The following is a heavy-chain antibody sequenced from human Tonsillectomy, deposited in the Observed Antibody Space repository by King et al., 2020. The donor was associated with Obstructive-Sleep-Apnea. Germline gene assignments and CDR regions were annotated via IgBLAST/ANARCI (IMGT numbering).Heavy chain of an antibody. V-gene: IGHV4-34*01. D-gene: IGHD3-22*01. CDR3: ARGGDDSSSYS. CDR2: INHSGST. J-gene: IGHJ4*02. Sequence: VQLPQWGAGLLKPSETLSLPCAVYGGSFSGYYWSWIRQPPGKGLEWIGEINHSGSTNYNPSLKSRVTISVDTSKNQFSLKLSSVTAADTAVYYCARGGDDSSSYSSGQGTLVTVSS. CDR1: GGSFSGYY.